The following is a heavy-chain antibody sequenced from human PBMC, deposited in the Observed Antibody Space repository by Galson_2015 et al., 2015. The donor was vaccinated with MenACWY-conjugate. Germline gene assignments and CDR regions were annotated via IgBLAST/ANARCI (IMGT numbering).Heavy chain of an antibody. D-gene: IGHD5-12*01. V-gene: IGHV2-5*02. CDR2: IYWDDDK. CDR3: AHLPSMVATAYYFAY. J-gene: IGHJ4*02. CDR1: GFSLRTRGVG. Sequence: ALVKPTQPLTLTCTFSGFSLRTRGVGVGWIRQPPGKALGWLALIYWDDDKRYSPSLKSRLTITKDTSKNQVVLTMTNMDPVDTATYYCAHLPSMVATAYYFAYWGQGTLGTVSS.